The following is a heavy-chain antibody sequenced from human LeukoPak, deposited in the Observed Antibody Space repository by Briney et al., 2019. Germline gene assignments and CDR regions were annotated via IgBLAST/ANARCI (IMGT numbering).Heavy chain of an antibody. CDR3: ARADRLWEPYFDY. J-gene: IGHJ4*02. D-gene: IGHD1-26*01. V-gene: IGHV1-69*05. Sequence: ASVKVSCKTSGGTFSSYAISWVRQAPGQGLEWMGGIIPIFGTANYAQKFQGRVTITTDESTSTAYMELSSLRSEDTAVYYCARADRLWEPYFDYWGQGTLVTVSS. CDR1: GGTFSSYA. CDR2: IIPIFGTA.